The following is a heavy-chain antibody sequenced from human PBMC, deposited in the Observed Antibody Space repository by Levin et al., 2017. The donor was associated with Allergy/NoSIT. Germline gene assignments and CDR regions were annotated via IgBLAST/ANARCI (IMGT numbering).Heavy chain of an antibody. CDR2: INWNGGST. J-gene: IGHJ4*02. V-gene: IGHV3-20*04. Sequence: GVSLKISCAASGFTFDDYGMSWVRQAPGKGLEWVSGINWNGGSTGYADSVKGRFTISRDNAKNSLYLQMNSLRAEDTALYYCAREDSLVTATLDYWGQGTLVTVSS. CDR3: AREDSLVTATLDY. CDR1: GFTFDDYG. D-gene: IGHD2-21*02.